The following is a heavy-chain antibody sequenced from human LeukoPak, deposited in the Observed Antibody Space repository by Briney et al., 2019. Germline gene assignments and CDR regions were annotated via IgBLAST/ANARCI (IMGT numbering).Heavy chain of an antibody. D-gene: IGHD6-13*01. CDR1: GFTFSSYA. J-gene: IGHJ4*02. CDR2: ISYDGSNK. Sequence: HPGGSLRLSCAASGFTFSSYAMHWVRQAPGKGLEWVAVISYDGSNKYYADSVKGRFTISRDNSKNTLYLQMNSLRAEDTAVYYCARDRGLGSSWYDYWGQGTLVTVSS. CDR3: ARDRGLGSSWYDY. V-gene: IGHV3-30-3*01.